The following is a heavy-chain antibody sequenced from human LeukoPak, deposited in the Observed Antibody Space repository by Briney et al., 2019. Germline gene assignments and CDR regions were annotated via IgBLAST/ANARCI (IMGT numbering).Heavy chain of an antibody. CDR1: GFTVSSNY. J-gene: IGHJ4*02. Sequence: PGGSLRLSCAASGFTVSSNYMSWVRQAPGKGLEWVSVIYSGGSTYYADSVKGRFTISRDNSKNTLYPQMNSLRAEDTAVYYCARFTYYDFWSYGGTFDYWGQGTLVTVSS. D-gene: IGHD3-3*01. V-gene: IGHV3-66*02. CDR2: IYSGGST. CDR3: ARFTYYDFWSYGGTFDY.